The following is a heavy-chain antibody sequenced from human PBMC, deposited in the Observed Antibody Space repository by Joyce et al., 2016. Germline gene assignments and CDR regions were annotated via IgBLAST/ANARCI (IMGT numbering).Heavy chain of an antibody. V-gene: IGHV3-21*06. J-gene: IGHJ4*02. CDR1: EFSFSRYS. D-gene: IGHD1-14*01. CDR3: TRDLSTGQPGGFDY. Sequence: EVQLVESGGGLVKPGESLRLSCAASEFSFSRYSMNWFRQAPGRGLEWVSTISSHSIYIYYADSVNGRFTISRDNAKNSVYLQMTGLRAEDTAVYYCTRDLSTGQPGGFDYWGLGTLVTVSS. CDR2: ISSHSIYI.